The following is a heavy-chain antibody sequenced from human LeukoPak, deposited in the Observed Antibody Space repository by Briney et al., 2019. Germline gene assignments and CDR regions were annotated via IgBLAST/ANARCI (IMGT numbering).Heavy chain of an antibody. J-gene: IGHJ1*01. V-gene: IGHV3-23*01. Sequence: GGSLRLSCAASGFTFSSYAMSWVRQAPGKGLEWVSAISGSGGSTYYADSVKGRFTISRDNSKNTLYLQMNSLRDEDTAVYYCAKDPYSGGFEYFQHWGQGTLVTVSS. D-gene: IGHD1-26*01. CDR2: ISGSGGST. CDR1: GFTFSSYA. CDR3: AKDPYSGGFEYFQH.